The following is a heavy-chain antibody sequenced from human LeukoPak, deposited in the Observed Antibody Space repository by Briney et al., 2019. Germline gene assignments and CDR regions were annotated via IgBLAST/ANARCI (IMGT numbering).Heavy chain of an antibody. V-gene: IGHV3-20*04. CDR1: GFXXDXXG. J-gene: IGHJ5*02. CDR3: ARDGVVPAARHHWFDP. CDR2: XXXXXXST. D-gene: IGHD2-2*01. Sequence: PGGSLRLSCAASGFXXDXXGMXWVXXXPGXXXXXXXXXXXXXXSTGYXXYVXGRFTISRDNAKNSLYLQMNSLRAEDTALYYCARDGVVPAARHHWFDPWGQGTLVTVSS.